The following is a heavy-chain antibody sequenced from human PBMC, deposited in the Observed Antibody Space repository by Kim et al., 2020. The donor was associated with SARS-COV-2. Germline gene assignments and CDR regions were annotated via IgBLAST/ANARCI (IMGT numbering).Heavy chain of an antibody. Sequence: SETLSLTCAVYGGSFSGYYWSWIRQPPGKGLEWIGEINHSGSTNYNPSLKSRVTISVDTSKNQFSLKLSSVTAADTAVYYCARGGSSRFRELLSSYYYYYMDVWGKGTTVTVSS. CDR1: GGSFSGYY. J-gene: IGHJ6*03. CDR3: ARGGSSRFRELLSSYYYYYMDV. V-gene: IGHV4-34*01. CDR2: INHSGST. D-gene: IGHD3-10*01.